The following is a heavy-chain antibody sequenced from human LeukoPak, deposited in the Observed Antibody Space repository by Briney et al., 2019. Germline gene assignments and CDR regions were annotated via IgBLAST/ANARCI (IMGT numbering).Heavy chain of an antibody. D-gene: IGHD1-1*01. Sequence: AAVTVSCKASGYTFTGHYMHWVRQAPGQGLEWMGWINSDSGGTKYAQKFQGSVIVTRVTSISTAYMELSRLKSDDTAVYYCARGRVHSWSDAFDIWGQGTTVTVCS. CDR1: GYTFTGHY. V-gene: IGHV1-2*02. CDR2: INSDSGGT. J-gene: IGHJ3*02. CDR3: ARGRVHSWSDAFDI.